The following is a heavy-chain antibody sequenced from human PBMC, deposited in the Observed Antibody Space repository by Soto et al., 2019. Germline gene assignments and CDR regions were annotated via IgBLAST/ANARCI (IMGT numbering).Heavy chain of an antibody. J-gene: IGHJ4*02. V-gene: IGHV1-2*02. D-gene: IGHD3-10*01. CDR1: GDTFTGYY. CDR3: ARDHHYLSPDYYFDY. Sequence: ASVKVSCKASGDTFTGYYMHWVRQAPGQGLEWMGWINPNSGGTNYAQKFQGRVTMTRDTSISTAYMELSRLRSDETDVYSCARDHHYLSPDYYFDYSRKGP. CDR2: INPNSGGT.